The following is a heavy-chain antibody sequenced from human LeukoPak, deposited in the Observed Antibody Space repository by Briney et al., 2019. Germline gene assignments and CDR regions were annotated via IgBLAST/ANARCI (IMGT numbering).Heavy chain of an antibody. CDR1: GGSFSGYY. D-gene: IGHD6-13*01. CDR3: ARGWYRPYYYGMDV. V-gene: IGHV4-34*01. Sequence: SETLSLTCAVYGGSFSGYYWSWIRQPPGKGLEWIGEINHSGSTNYNPSHKSRVTISVDTSKNQFSLKLSSVTAADTAVYYCARGWYRPYYYGMDVWGQGTTVTVSS. CDR2: INHSGST. J-gene: IGHJ6*02.